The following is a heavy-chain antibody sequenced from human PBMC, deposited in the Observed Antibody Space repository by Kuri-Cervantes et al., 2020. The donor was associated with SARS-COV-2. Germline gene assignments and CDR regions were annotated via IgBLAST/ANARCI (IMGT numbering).Heavy chain of an antibody. CDR2: IIPIFGTA. CDR3: ARPIAAAEYYFDY. J-gene: IGHJ4*02. Sequence: SVKVSCKASGGTFSSYAISWVRQAPGQGLEWTGGIIPIFGTANYAQKFQGRVTITTDESTSTAYMELSSLRSEDTAVYYCARPIAAAEYYFDYWGQGTLVTVSS. D-gene: IGHD6-13*01. CDR1: GGTFSSYA. V-gene: IGHV1-69*05.